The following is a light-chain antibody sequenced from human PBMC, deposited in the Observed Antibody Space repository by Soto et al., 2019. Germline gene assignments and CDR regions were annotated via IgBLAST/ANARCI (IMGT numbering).Light chain of an antibody. V-gene: IGKV1-39*01. CDR3: QQSYSTPRT. CDR2: AAA. CDR1: QSISSY. J-gene: IGKJ1*01. Sequence: DLPMTQSPSSLSASVGDRVTITCRASQSISSYLNWYQHKPGKAPKLLIYAAATLQSGVPSRFSGGGSGTDFTLTISSLQPEDFATYYCQQSYSTPRTFGQGTKVEIK.